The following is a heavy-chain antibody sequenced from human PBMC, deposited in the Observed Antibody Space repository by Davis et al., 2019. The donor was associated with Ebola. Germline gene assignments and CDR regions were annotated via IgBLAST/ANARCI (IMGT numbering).Heavy chain of an antibody. CDR2: IIPILGIA. Sequence: SVKVSCKASGYTFTTFDINWVRQAPGQGLEWMGRIIPILGIANYAQKFQGRVTITADKSTSTAYMELSSLRSEDTAVYYCARGVVAATPFDYWGQGTLVTVSS. V-gene: IGHV1-69*04. CDR1: GYTFTTFD. J-gene: IGHJ4*02. D-gene: IGHD2-15*01. CDR3: ARGVVAATPFDY.